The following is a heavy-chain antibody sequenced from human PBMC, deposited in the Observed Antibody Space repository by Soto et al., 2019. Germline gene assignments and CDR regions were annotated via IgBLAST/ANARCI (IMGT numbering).Heavy chain of an antibody. V-gene: IGHV4-30-4*01. CDR3: ARVGALLWFGPEQPKCNLTFPRGRQRKKNDYYYGMDG. CDR2: IYYSGST. Sequence: PSETLSLTCTVSGGSISSGDYYWSWIRQPPGKGLEWIGYIYYSGSTYYNPSLKSRVTISVDTSKNQFSLKLSSVTAADTAVYYCARVGALLWFGPEQPKCNLTFPRGRQRKKNDYYYGMDGWGQGTTVTVSS. J-gene: IGHJ6*02. D-gene: IGHD3-10*01. CDR1: GGSISSGDYY.